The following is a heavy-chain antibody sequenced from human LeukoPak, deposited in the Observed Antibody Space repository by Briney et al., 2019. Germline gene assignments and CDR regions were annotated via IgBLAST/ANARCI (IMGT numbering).Heavy chain of an antibody. CDR1: GGSFSGYY. CDR3: ARRRSGWYSLAYFQH. Sequence: SETPSLTCAVYGGSFSGYYWSWIRQPPGKGLEWIGEINHSGSTNYNPSLKSRVTISVDTSKNQFSLKLSSVTAADTAVYYCARRRSGWYSLAYFQHWGQGTLVTVSS. CDR2: INHSGST. D-gene: IGHD6-13*01. J-gene: IGHJ1*01. V-gene: IGHV4-34*01.